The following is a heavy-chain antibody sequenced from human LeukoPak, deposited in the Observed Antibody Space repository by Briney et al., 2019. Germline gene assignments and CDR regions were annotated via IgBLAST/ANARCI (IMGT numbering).Heavy chain of an antibody. CDR2: ISGSGGST. D-gene: IGHD3-10*01. Sequence: PGGSLGLSCAAPGITFSSYAMSWVRQAPGKGLEWVSAISGSGGSTYYADSVKGRFTISRDNSKNTLYLQMNSLRAEDTAVYYCASGPGSYYKNFDYWGQGTLVTVSS. V-gene: IGHV3-23*01. J-gene: IGHJ4*02. CDR3: ASGPGSYYKNFDY. CDR1: GITFSSYA.